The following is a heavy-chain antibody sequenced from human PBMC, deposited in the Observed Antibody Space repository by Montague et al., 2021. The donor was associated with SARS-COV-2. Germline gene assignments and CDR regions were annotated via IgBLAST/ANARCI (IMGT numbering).Heavy chain of an antibody. CDR3: ARGRVRCLY. CDR1: GGSFSGYY. V-gene: IGHV4-34*01. D-gene: IGHD4-17*01. J-gene: IGHJ4*02. CDR2: INHSGST. Sequence: SETLSLTCAVYGGSFSGYYWSWIRQPPGKGLEWIGEINHSGSTNYNPSLKSRVTISVDTSKNQFSLKLSSVTAADTAVYYCARGRVRCLYWGQETLVTVSS.